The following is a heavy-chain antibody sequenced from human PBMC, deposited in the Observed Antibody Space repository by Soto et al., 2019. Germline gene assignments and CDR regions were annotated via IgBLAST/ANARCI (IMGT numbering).Heavy chain of an antibody. J-gene: IGHJ4*02. CDR2: IHHSGAT. D-gene: IGHD2-21*02. Sequence: SETLSLTCAVSGGSIRSCDCWSSVRQPPGKGPEWIGEIHHSGATSYNSSVKSRVTISLDRSKNHFSLQINSVTAADTAAYYCARRDYTASPRWGPRILVTVSS. CDR1: GGSIRSCDC. V-gene: IGHV4-4*02. CDR3: ARRDYTASPR.